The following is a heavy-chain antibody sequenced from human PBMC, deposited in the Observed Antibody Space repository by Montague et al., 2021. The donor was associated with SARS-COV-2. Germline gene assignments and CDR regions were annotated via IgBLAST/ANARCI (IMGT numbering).Heavy chain of an antibody. CDR2: TFYRSEWNY. CDR1: GDSVSRHAIA. Sequence: CAISGDSVSRHAIAWNWFRQSPSRGLEWLGRTFYRSEWNYHYADSVKSRITIDPDTSKNQVSLQLRSVTPEDTAVYFCARVRHLGRGKDVWGQGTAVTVSS. D-gene: IGHD7-27*01. CDR3: ARVRHLGRGKDV. V-gene: IGHV6-1*01. J-gene: IGHJ6*02.